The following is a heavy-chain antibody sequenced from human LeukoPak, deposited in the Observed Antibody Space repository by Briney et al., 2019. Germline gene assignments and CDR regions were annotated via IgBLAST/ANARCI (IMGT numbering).Heavy chain of an antibody. D-gene: IGHD3-22*01. V-gene: IGHV4-59*01. CDR3: ARRRYYDSTGYNPTYYFDY. J-gene: IGHJ4*02. CDR2: IYNTLDT. Sequence: SETLSLTCTVSGDSIIGYYWSWIRQPPGKRLERIGYIYNTLDTTYNPSLESRVTISLDMSNKQFSLRLSSVTAADTAVYYCARRRYYDSTGYNPTYYFDYCGQGILVTVSS. CDR1: GDSIIGYY.